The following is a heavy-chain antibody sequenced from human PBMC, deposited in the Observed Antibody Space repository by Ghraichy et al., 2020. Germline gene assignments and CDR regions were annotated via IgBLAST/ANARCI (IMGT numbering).Heavy chain of an antibody. CDR1: GFTFNSYA. CDR2: ISGSGDNT. V-gene: IGHV3-23*01. D-gene: IGHD2-15*01. CDR3: AKRGAASAATSWFDP. Sequence: GGSLRLSCTASGFTFNSYAMSWVRQAPGKGLEWVSDISGSGDNTYYAQSGKGRFTISRDNSKNTLYRQMNSLRADDTDVYYCAKRGAASAATSWFDPWGQGTLVIVSS. J-gene: IGHJ5*02.